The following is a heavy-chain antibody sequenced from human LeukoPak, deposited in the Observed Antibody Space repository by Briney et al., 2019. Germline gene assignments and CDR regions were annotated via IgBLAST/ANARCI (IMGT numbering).Heavy chain of an antibody. J-gene: IGHJ6*02. CDR3: AREDVEGHIYYYYGMDV. V-gene: IGHV4-34*01. D-gene: IGHD2-15*01. CDR1: GGSFSGYY. CDR2: INHSGST. Sequence: PSETLSLTCAVYGGSFSGYYWSWIRQPPGKGLEWIGEINHSGSTNYNPSLKSRVTISVDTSKNQFSLKLSSVTAADTAVYYCAREDVEGHIYYYYGMDVWGQGTTVTVSS.